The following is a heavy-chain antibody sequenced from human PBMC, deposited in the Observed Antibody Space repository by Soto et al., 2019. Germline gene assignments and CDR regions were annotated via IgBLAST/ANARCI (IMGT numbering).Heavy chain of an antibody. Sequence: QVQLQESGPGLVKPSQTLSLTCTVSGGSISSGDYYWSWIRQPPGKGLEWIGYIYYSGSTYYNPSLKYPVTLSVTTSKNPFFLKLSSVTAADTAVYYCARASPVVTDVWGQGTTVTVSS. CDR3: ARASPVVTDV. CDR2: IYYSGST. V-gene: IGHV4-30-4*01. J-gene: IGHJ6*02. D-gene: IGHD5-18*01. CDR1: GGSISSGDYY.